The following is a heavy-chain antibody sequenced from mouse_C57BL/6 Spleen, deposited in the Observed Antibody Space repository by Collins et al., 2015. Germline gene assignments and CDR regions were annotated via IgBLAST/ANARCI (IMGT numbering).Heavy chain of an antibody. J-gene: IGHJ3*01. CDR3: SNLIYYDYDVFAY. CDR1: GFTFSSYG. V-gene: IGHV5-6*01. Sequence: EVQLVESGGDLVKPGGSLKLSCAASGFTFSSYGMSWVRQTPDKRLEWVATISSDGRYTYYPDSVKGRFTISRDNAKNTLYLQMSSLKSEDTATYYCSNLIYYDYDVFAYWGQGTLVTVSA. D-gene: IGHD2-4*01. CDR2: ISSDGRYT.